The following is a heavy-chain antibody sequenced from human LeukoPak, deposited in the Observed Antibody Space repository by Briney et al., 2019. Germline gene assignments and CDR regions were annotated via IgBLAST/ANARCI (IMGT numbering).Heavy chain of an antibody. CDR2: ISESGSSA. V-gene: IGHV3-23*01. Sequence: GGSLRLSCAASGFTFSNAWMNWVRQAPGKGLEWVSVISESGSSAYYADSVKGRFTTSRDKSKNTLYLQIDSLRAEDTAVYYCAKVLWYSGSSKWYFDYWGQGTLVTVSS. J-gene: IGHJ4*02. CDR1: GFTFSNAW. CDR3: AKVLWYSGSSKWYFDY. D-gene: IGHD1-26*01.